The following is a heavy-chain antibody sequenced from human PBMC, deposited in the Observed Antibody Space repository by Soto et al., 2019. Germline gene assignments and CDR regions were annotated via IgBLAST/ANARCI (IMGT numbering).Heavy chain of an antibody. V-gene: IGHV4-34*12. CDR3: ARSPLGYDYVRQTWREVGDSFDI. CDR1: GASLGGFH. CDR2: LIHGGST. D-gene: IGHD3-16*01. Sequence: SETLSLTCAIYGASLGGFHWTWLRQAPGKGLEWIGELIHGGSTNYNPSLKSRVSFSLDTSKSQFSLHLMSVTAADTAVYYCARSPLGYDYVRQTWREVGDSFDIWGRGTMVTVSS. J-gene: IGHJ3*02.